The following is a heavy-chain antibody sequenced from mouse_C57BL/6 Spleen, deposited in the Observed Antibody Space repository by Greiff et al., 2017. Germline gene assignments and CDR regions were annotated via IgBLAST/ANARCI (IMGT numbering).Heavy chain of an antibody. J-gene: IGHJ4*01. CDR2: IDPSDSYT. CDR1: GYTFTSYW. CDR3: ARWGRGYAMDY. V-gene: IGHV1-50*01. D-gene: IGHD1-1*01. Sequence: VQLQQPGAELVKPGASVKLSCKASGYTFTSYWMQWVKQRPGQGLEWIGEIDPSDSYTNYNQKFKGKATLTVDTSSSTAYMQLSSLTSEDSAVYYCARWGRGYAMDYWGQGTSDTVSS.